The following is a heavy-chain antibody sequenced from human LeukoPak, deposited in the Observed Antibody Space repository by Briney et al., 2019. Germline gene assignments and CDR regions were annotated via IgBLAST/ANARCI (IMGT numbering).Heavy chain of an antibody. CDR1: GDSVSNNSVA. V-gene: IGHV6-1*01. Sequence: SQTLSLTFAISGDSVSNNSVAWSWIRHSPSRGLEWLGGTYYRSEWYNDYAVSVKSRITINPETAKNQFSLQLNSVTPEDTAVYYCARDMDYYGSGSYYNSRWFDPWGQGTLVTVTS. J-gene: IGHJ5*02. D-gene: IGHD3-10*01. CDR2: TYYRSEWYN. CDR3: ARDMDYYGSGSYYNSRWFDP.